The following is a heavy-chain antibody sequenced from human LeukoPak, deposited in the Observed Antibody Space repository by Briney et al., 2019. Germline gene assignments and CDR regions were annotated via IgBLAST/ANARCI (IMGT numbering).Heavy chain of an antibody. CDR2: IYHSGST. D-gene: IGHD3-10*01. CDR1: GGSISSGGYS. Sequence: TSQTLSLTCAVSGGSISSGGYSWRWIRQPPGKGLEWIGYIYHSGSTYYNPSPKSRVTISVDRSKNQFSLKLSSVTAADTAVYYCARSEITMVRGGPFDYWGQGTLVTVSS. J-gene: IGHJ4*02. V-gene: IGHV4-30-2*01. CDR3: ARSEITMVRGGPFDY.